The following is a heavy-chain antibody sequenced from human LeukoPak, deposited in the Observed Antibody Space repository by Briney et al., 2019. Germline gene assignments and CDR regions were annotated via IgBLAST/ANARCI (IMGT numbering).Heavy chain of an antibody. Sequence: GGSLRLSCGASGFTFSSYSMNWVRQAPGKGLEWVSSISSSSSYIYYADSVKGRFTISRDNAKNSLYLQMNSLRAEDTAVYYCARAPGSGSYFDYMDVWGKGTTVTVSS. CDR1: GFTFSSYS. D-gene: IGHD3-10*01. CDR2: ISSSSSYI. CDR3: ARAPGSGSYFDYMDV. V-gene: IGHV3-21*01. J-gene: IGHJ6*03.